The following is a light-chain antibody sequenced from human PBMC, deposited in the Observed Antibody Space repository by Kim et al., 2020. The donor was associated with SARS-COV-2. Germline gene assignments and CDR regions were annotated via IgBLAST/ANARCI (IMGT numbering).Light chain of an antibody. CDR3: QQCNSIPLT. Sequence: DIQMTQSPSSLSAPVGDRVTITCRASQNIKNYLNWYQQKPGKAPELLIYAASSLQSGVPSRFSGSGSGTDFTLTISSLQPEDFATYYCQQCNSIPLTFGGGTKVEI. CDR1: QNIKNY. J-gene: IGKJ4*01. CDR2: AAS. V-gene: IGKV1-39*01.